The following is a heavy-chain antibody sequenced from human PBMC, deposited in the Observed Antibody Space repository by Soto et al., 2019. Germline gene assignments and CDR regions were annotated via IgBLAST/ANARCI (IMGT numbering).Heavy chain of an antibody. CDR2: IYYSGST. Sequence: SETLSLTCTVSGGSIIRYYWSWIRQPPGKGLEWIGYIYYSGSTNYNPSLKSRVTISVDTSKNQFSLKLSSVTAADTAVYYCARVWGGAFDFWGQGTMVT. CDR3: ARVWGGAFDF. CDR1: GGSIIRYY. D-gene: IGHD3-10*01. J-gene: IGHJ3*01. V-gene: IGHV4-59*01.